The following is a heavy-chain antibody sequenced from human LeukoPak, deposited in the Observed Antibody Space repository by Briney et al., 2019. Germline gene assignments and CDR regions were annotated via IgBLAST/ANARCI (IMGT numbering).Heavy chain of an antibody. D-gene: IGHD4-17*01. CDR2: INHSGST. V-gene: IGHV4-34*01. CDR3: ARGMGNYGDYVGAFDI. Sequence: PSETLCLTCAVYGGSFSGYYWSWIRQPPGKGLEWIGEINHSGSTNYNPSLKSRVTISVDTSKNQFSLKLSSVTAADTAVYYCARGMGNYGDYVGAFDIWGQGTMVTVSS. J-gene: IGHJ3*02. CDR1: GGSFSGYY.